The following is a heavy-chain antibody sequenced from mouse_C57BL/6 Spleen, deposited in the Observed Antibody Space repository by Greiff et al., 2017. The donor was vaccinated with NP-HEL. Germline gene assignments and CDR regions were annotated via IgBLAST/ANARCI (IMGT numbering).Heavy chain of an antibody. Sequence: EVKLVESGGGLVQPGGSLKLSCAASGFTFSDYGMAWVRQAPRKGPEWVAFISNLAYSIYYADTVTGRFTISRENAKNTLYLEMSSLRSEDTAMYYCSRHDYGDGYFDVWGTGTTVTVSS. CDR1: GFTFSDYG. D-gene: IGHD2-13*01. CDR2: ISNLAYSI. J-gene: IGHJ1*03. V-gene: IGHV5-15*01. CDR3: SRHDYGDGYFDV.